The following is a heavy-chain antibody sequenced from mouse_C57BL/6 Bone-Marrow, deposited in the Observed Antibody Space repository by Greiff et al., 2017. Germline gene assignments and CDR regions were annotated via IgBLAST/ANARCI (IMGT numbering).Heavy chain of an antibody. Sequence: QVQLQQSGAELARPGASVKLSCKASGYTFTSYGISWVKQRTGQGLEWIGEIYPRSGNTYYNEKFKGKATLTADKSSSTAYMELRSLTSASSAVYFLARWGLLRSWYFDYWYQGTTLTVSA. J-gene: IGHJ2*01. CDR3: ARWGLLRSWYFDY. D-gene: IGHD1-1*01. CDR1: GYTFTSYG. V-gene: IGHV1-81*01. CDR2: IYPRSGNT.